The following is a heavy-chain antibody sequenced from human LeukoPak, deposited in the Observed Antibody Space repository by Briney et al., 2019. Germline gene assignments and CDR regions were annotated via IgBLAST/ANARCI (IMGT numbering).Heavy chain of an antibody. CDR2: IRGDGSVK. V-gene: IGHV3-7*03. CDR1: GFTLSNVW. J-gene: IGHJ4*02. CDR3: GRSVAAPADY. Sequence: GGSLRLSCATSGFTLSNVWMSWVRQAPGKGLEWVGNIRGDGSVKFYLDSVKGRFTISRDNTNSMSLQMNNLKAEDTAVYYCGRSVAAPADYWGQGTLVIVSS. D-gene: IGHD6-6*01.